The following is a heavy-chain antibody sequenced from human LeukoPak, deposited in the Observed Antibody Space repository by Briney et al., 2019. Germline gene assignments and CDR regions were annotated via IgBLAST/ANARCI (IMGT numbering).Heavy chain of an antibody. D-gene: IGHD3-22*01. CDR2: IKGKTDGGTT. V-gene: IGHV3-15*01. Sequence: GGSLRLSCAASGFSFSAHAMHWVRQAPGKGLEWVGRIKGKTDGGTTDYAAPVKGRFTISRDDSKNTLYLQMNSLKIEDTAVYYCARYYGDSGSQYYFDYWGQGTLVTVSS. J-gene: IGHJ4*02. CDR3: ARYYGDSGSQYYFDY. CDR1: GFSFSAHA.